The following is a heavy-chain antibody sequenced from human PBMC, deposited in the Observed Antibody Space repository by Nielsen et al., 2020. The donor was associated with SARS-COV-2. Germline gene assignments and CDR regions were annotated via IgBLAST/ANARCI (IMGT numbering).Heavy chain of an antibody. CDR2: IIPILGIA. Sequence: WVRQAPGQGLEWMGRIIPILGIANYAQKFQGRVTITADKSTSTAYMELSSLRSEDTAVYYCARGSWHCSGGSCWGFYYYYYGMDVWGQGTTVTVSS. V-gene: IGHV1-69*04. J-gene: IGHJ6*02. D-gene: IGHD2-15*01. CDR3: ARGSWHCSGGSCWGFYYYYYGMDV.